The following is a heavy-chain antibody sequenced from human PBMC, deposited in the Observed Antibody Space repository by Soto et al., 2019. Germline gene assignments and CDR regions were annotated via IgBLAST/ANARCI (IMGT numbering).Heavy chain of an antibody. CDR3: ARTSYDSSGTAADP. CDR2: IYYSGST. V-gene: IGHV4-31*03. Sequence: SETLSLTCTVSGGSISSGGYYWSWIRQHPGKGLEWIGYIYYSGSTYYNPSLKSRVTISVDASKNQFSLKLSSVTAADTAVYYCARTSYDSSGTAADPWGQGTLVTVSS. J-gene: IGHJ5*02. CDR1: GGSISSGGYY. D-gene: IGHD3-22*01.